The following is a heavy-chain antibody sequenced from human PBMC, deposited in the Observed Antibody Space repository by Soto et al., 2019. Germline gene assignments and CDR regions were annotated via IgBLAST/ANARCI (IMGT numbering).Heavy chain of an antibody. CDR2: IYPGDSDT. J-gene: IGHJ6*02. CDR1: GYSFTSYW. Sequence: GESLKISCEGSGYSFTSYWIGWVRQMPGKGLEWMGIIYPGDSDTRYSPTFQGQVTISADKSISTAYLQWSSLKASDTAMYYCARPHLAYCSGGSCYSDHYGMDVWGQGTTVTVSS. V-gene: IGHV5-51*01. CDR3: ARPHLAYCSGGSCYSDHYGMDV. D-gene: IGHD2-15*01.